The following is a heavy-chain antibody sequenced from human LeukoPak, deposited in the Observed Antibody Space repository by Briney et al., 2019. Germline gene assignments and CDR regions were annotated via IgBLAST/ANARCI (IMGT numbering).Heavy chain of an antibody. CDR3: ARDRVLLGYY. V-gene: IGHV1-69*05. CDR1: GGTFSSYA. Sequence: EASVKVSCKASGGTFSSYAISWVRQAPGQGLEWMGRIIPIFGTANYAQKFQSRVTITTDEPTSTAYMELSSLRSEDTAVYYCARDRVLLGYYWGQGTLVTVSS. CDR2: IIPIFGTA. J-gene: IGHJ4*02. D-gene: IGHD3-10*01.